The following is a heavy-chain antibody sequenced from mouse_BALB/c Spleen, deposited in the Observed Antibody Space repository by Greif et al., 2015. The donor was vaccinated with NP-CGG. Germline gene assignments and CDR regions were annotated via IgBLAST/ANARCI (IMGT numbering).Heavy chain of an antibody. V-gene: IGHV5-17*02. CDR2: ISSGSSTI. J-gene: IGHJ4*01. CDR3: ARKEGVYAMDY. Sequence: EVKLVESGGGLVQPGGSRKLSCAASGFTFSSFGMHWVRQAPEKGLEWVAYISSGSSTIYYADTVKGRFTISRDNPKNTLFLQMTSLRSEDTAMYYCARKEGVYAMDYWGQGTSVTVSS. CDR1: GFTFSSFG.